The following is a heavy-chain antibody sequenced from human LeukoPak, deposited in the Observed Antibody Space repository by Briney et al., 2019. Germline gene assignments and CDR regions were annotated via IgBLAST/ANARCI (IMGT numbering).Heavy chain of an antibody. CDR2: INPTGGST. Sequence: ASVKVSCTASGYTFTSYYMHWVRQAPGQGLEWMGLINPTGGSTGYAQKFQGRVTMTRDMSTSTDYMELSSLRSEDTAIYYCARDNSVGDNAWWFDPWGQGTLVTVSS. V-gene: IGHV1-46*01. CDR1: GYTFTSYY. J-gene: IGHJ5*02. CDR3: ARDNSVGDNAWWFDP. D-gene: IGHD1-26*01.